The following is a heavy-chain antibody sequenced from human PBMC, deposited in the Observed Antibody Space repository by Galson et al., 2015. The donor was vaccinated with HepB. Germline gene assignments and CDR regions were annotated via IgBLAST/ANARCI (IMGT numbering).Heavy chain of an antibody. CDR3: AREVHEGSPTPFYYYYGMDV. CDR1: GFTFSSYA. V-gene: IGHV3-30*04. J-gene: IGHJ6*02. D-gene: IGHD1-26*01. Sequence: SLRLSCAASGFTFSSYAMHWVRQAPGKGLEWVAVISYDGSNKYYADSVKGRFTISRDNSKNTLYLQMNSLRAEDTAVYYCAREVHEGSPTPFYYYYGMDVWGQGTTVTVSS. CDR2: ISYDGSNK.